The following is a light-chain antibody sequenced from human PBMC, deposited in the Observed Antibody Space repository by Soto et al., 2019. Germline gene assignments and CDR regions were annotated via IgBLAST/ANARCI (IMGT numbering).Light chain of an antibody. CDR1: SSDVGGYNY. V-gene: IGLV2-14*01. Sequence: QSVLTQPASVSGSPGQSITISCTGTSSDVGGYNYVSWYQQHPGKAPKLMIYEVSNRPSGVSNRFSGSKSGNTASLTISGIQAEDEADYYCSSYTSSSTLLFGTGTKLTVL. CDR3: SSYTSSSTLL. J-gene: IGLJ1*01. CDR2: EVS.